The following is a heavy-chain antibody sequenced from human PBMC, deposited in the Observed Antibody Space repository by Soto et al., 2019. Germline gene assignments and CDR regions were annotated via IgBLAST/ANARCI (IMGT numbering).Heavy chain of an antibody. Sequence: NPGGSLRLSCAASGFTFSNAWMNWVRQAPGKGLEWVGRIKSKTDGGTTDYAAPVKGRFTISRDDSKNTLYLQMNSLKTEDTAVYYCTTDKISPVRFLEWLLYSGPFVPYFDYWGQGTLVTVSS. CDR1: GFTFSNAW. J-gene: IGHJ4*02. CDR3: TTDKISPVRFLEWLLYSGPFVPYFDY. D-gene: IGHD3-3*01. CDR2: IKSKTDGGTT. V-gene: IGHV3-15*07.